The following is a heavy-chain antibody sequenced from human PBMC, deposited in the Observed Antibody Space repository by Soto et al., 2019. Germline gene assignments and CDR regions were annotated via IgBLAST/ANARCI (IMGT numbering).Heavy chain of an antibody. CDR2: STARGLTE. CDR1: GSTFSTTA. V-gene: IGHV3-23*04. D-gene: IGHD6-25*01. Sequence: EVQLVESGGGLVQPGGSLRLSCAASGSTFSTTAMTWVRQAPGKGLKWASASTARGLTEYHADSVKGRFTISRVQPNNTLDLPVNCLRVEDTGIYYCAEAATAAWSPRSWGQGTIVIVSS. CDR3: AEAATAAWSPRS. J-gene: IGHJ5*02.